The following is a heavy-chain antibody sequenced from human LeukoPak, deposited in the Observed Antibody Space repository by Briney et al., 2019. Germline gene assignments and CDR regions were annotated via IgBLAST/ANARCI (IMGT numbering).Heavy chain of an antibody. CDR2: TYYRSKWNY. CDR3: ARSVNSGCLDC. Sequence: SQTLSLTCAISGDSVSSNNAVWIWIRQSPSRSLEWLGETYYRSKWNYDYAVSMKSRITINPDTSKNHFSLQLGSVTPEVTGVCYCARSVNSGCLDCWGQGVLVSVFS. J-gene: IGHJ4*02. CDR1: GDSVSSNNAV. D-gene: IGHD3-10*01. V-gene: IGHV6-1*01.